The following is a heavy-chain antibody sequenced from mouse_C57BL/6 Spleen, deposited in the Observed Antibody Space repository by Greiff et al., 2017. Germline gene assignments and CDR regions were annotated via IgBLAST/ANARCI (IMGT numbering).Heavy chain of an antibody. CDR1: GFSLSTSGMG. V-gene: IGHV8-12*01. CDR3: ARSYYYGGEGDFDY. CDR2: TYWDDDK. J-gene: IGHJ2*01. Sequence: QVTLKVSGPGIFQPSQTLSLTCSFSGFSLSTSGMGVSWIRQPAGKGLEWLVHTYWDDDKRYNPSLKSRLTISKATSRNQVCLKITSVETAETATCYCARSYYYGGEGDFDYWGQGTTLTVSS. D-gene: IGHD1-1*02.